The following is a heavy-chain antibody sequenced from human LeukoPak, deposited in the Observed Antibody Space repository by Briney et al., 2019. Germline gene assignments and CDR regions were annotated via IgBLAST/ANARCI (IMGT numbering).Heavy chain of an antibody. Sequence: PGGSLRLSCAASGFTFSSYAMSWVRQAPGKGLEWVSAISGSGGSTYYADSAKGRFTISRDNSKNTLYLQMNSLRAEDTAVYYCAKDRLWYDSSGYYGNYFDYWGQGTLVTVSS. CDR2: ISGSGGST. CDR1: GFTFSSYA. V-gene: IGHV3-23*01. J-gene: IGHJ4*02. CDR3: AKDRLWYDSSGYYGNYFDY. D-gene: IGHD3-22*01.